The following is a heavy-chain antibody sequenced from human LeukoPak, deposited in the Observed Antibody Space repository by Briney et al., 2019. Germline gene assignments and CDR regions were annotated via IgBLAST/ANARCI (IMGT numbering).Heavy chain of an antibody. V-gene: IGHV4-38-2*02. CDR3: ARTILGDYYMDV. CDR1: GYSISSGYY. CDR2: IYHSGST. D-gene: IGHD3-9*01. J-gene: IGHJ6*03. Sequence: PSETLSLTCTVSGYSISSGYYWGWIRQPPGKGLEWIGSIYHSGSTYYNPSLKSRVTISVDTSKNQFSLKLSSVTAAGTAVYYCARTILGDYYMDVWGKGTTVTISS.